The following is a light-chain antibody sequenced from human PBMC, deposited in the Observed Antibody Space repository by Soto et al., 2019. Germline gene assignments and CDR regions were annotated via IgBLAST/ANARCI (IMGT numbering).Light chain of an antibody. CDR2: KAS. V-gene: IGKV1-5*03. CDR3: QQYNSYSRT. J-gene: IGKJ1*01. CDR1: QSSSDW. Sequence: DIQMTQSPSILSASVGDRVTITCRASQSSSDWLAWYQKKPGKAPKLLIYKASTLESGVPSRFSGSGSGTDFPLTLSSLQPDDFATYYCQQYNSYSRTFGQGPKVEIK.